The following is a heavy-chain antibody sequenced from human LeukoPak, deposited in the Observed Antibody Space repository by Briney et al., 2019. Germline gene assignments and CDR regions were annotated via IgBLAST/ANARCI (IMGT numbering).Heavy chain of an antibody. D-gene: IGHD3-22*01. J-gene: IGHJ6*03. CDR3: ARSYDSSGSQNYYYYYMDV. Sequence: SETLSLTCTVSGGSISSHYWSWIRQPPGKGLEWIGYIYYSGSTNYNPSLKSRVTISVDTSKNQFSLKLSSVTAADTAVYYCARSYDSSGSQNYYYYYMDVWGKGTTVTVSS. V-gene: IGHV4-59*11. CDR1: GGSISSHY. CDR2: IYYSGST.